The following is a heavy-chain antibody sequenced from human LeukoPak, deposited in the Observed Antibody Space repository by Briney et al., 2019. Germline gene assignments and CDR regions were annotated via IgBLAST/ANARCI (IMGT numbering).Heavy chain of an antibody. V-gene: IGHV3-23*01. CDR2: ISGSGGST. CDR3: AKDLHAYYYDSSGYYYEPRYYFDY. D-gene: IGHD3-22*01. CDR1: GFTFSSYA. J-gene: IGHJ4*02. Sequence: GGSLRLSCAASGFTFSSYAMSWVRQAPGEGLEWVSPISGSGGSTYYADSVKGRFTISRDNSKNTLYLQMNSLRAEDTAVYYCAKDLHAYYYDSSGYYYEPRYYFDYWGQGTLVTVSS.